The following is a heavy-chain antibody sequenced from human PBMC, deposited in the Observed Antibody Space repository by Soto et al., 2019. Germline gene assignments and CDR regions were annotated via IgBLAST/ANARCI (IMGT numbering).Heavy chain of an antibody. Sequence: QVQLVESGGGVVQPGTSLRVSCVGSGFTFRSYVIHWVRQAPGKGLEWVALTSYDGRDKYYADSVRGRFTISRDNSRNTVDLQMDSRKLEDTALYYCARWGTTGGLDVWGQGTLVSVSS. CDR3: ARWGTTGGLDV. D-gene: IGHD3-16*01. CDR2: TSYDGRDK. V-gene: IGHV3-30*19. J-gene: IGHJ1*01. CDR1: GFTFRSYV.